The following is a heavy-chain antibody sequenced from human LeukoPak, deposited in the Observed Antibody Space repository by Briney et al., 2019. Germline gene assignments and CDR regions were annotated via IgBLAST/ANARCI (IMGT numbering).Heavy chain of an antibody. V-gene: IGHV3-30-3*01. CDR1: GFTFSSYA. J-gene: IGHJ4*02. Sequence: GRSLRLSCAASGFTFSSYAMHWVRQAPGKGLEWVAVISYDGSNKYYADSVKGRFTISRDNSKNTLYLQMNSLRAEDTAVYYCARSRVFFHTDRWGQGTLVTVSS. CDR2: ISYDGSNK. D-gene: IGHD3-3*01. CDR3: ARSRVFFHTDR.